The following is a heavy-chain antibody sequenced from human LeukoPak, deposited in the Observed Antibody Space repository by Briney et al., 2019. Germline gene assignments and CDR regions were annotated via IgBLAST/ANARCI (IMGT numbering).Heavy chain of an antibody. CDR3: ARVSYGDYVWGHMN. CDR1: GYTFTSYG. Sequence: ASVKVSCKASGYTFTSYGISWVRQAPGQGLEWMGWISAYNGNANYAQKLQGRVTMTTDTSTSTAYMELRSLRSDDTAVYYCARVSYGDYVWGHMNWGQGTLVTVSS. D-gene: IGHD4-17*01. CDR2: ISAYNGNA. V-gene: IGHV1-18*01. J-gene: IGHJ4*02.